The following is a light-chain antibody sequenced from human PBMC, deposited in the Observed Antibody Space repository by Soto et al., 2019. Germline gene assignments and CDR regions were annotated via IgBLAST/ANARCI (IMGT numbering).Light chain of an antibody. V-gene: IGKV3-15*01. CDR2: GAS. CDR3: QQYNNWPET. Sequence: ERVMTQSPATLSVSPGETVTLSCRASQSVSSYLAWYQQKPGQSPRLLIYGASTRATGIPARFSGSGSETEFTLTISSLQSEDFAVYYCQQYNNWPETFGQGTKVDIK. CDR1: QSVSSY. J-gene: IGKJ1*01.